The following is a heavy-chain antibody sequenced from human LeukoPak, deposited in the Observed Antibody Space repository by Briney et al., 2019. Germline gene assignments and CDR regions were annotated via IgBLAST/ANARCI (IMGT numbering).Heavy chain of an antibody. V-gene: IGHV1-2*02. CDR1: GYTFTGYY. CDR2: INPNSGGT. CDR3: ARGKPPSQRVLGPTD. D-gene: IGHD2-8*01. Sequence: ASVKASCKASGYTFTGYYMHWVRQAPGQGLEWLGWINPNSGGTNYAQKFQGRVTMTRDTSISTAYMELSRLRSDDTAVYYCARGKPPSQRVLGPTDWGQGTLVTVSS. J-gene: IGHJ4*02.